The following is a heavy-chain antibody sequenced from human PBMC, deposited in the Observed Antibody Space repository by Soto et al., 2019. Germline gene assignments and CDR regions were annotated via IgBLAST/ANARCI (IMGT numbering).Heavy chain of an antibody. CDR3: AEDRDHNCGYPIFVY. J-gene: IGHJ4*02. CDR2: IRNSGGDT. V-gene: IGHV3-23*01. Sequence: GGSLRLSCSASGFTISGYAMSWVRQAPGKGLEWVSMIRNSGGDTYYAESVKGRFTISRDSSGNTLYLQMTSLRREDTALYYCAEDRDHNCGYPIFVYWGQGT. D-gene: IGHD2-21*01. CDR1: GFTISGYA.